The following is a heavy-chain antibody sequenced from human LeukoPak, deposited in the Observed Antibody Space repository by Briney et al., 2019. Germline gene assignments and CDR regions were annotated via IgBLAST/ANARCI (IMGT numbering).Heavy chain of an antibody. J-gene: IGHJ3*02. D-gene: IGHD1-14*01. CDR3: TRELGGTKTGGFDI. V-gene: IGHV3-64*02. CDR1: GFRFSYHD. CDR2: IGAAGAHT. Sequence: GGSLRLSCAASGFRFSYHDMHWVRQAPGKGLEFVSSIGAAGAHTFYADSVKGRFTISRDNFQSTMYLQMDGLRPEDSAVYYCTRELGGTKTGGFDIWGQGTVVTVSS.